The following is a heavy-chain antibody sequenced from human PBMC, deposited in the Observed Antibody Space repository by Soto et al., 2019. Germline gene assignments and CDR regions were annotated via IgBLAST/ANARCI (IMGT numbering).Heavy chain of an antibody. CDR1: GYTFTSYD. D-gene: IGHD1-1*01. V-gene: IGHV1-8*01. Sequence: QVQLVQSGAEVKKPGASVKVSCKASGYTFTSYDINWVRQATGQVLEWMGWRNPNSGNTGYAQKFPGSVTMTRNTTISTAYMELSSLRTEDTAVYYCARESVGTTDYWGQGNLVTVSS. CDR3: ARESVGTTDY. J-gene: IGHJ4*02. CDR2: RNPNSGNT.